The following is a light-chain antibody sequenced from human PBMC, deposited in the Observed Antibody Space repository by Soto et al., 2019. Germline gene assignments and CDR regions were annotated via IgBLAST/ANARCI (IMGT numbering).Light chain of an antibody. CDR1: QSVSSN. CDR2: GAS. J-gene: IGKJ2*01. V-gene: IGKV3-15*01. CDR3: QQYNNWPPNYT. Sequence: EIMMTQSPATLSVSPGERATLSCRASQSVSSNLAWYQQKPGQAPRLLIYGASTRATGIPARFSGSGSGTEFTLTISSLQSEDFAVYYCQQYNNWPPNYTFGQGTKLEIK.